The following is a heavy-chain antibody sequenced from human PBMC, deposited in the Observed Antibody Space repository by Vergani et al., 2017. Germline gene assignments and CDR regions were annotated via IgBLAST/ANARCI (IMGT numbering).Heavy chain of an antibody. CDR2: IRYDGSNK. J-gene: IGHJ3*02. CDR1: GFTFSSYG. CDR3: AKDSXYCGGDCYYDAFDM. V-gene: IGHV3-30*02. D-gene: IGHD2-21*02. Sequence: QVHLVESGGGVVQPGGSLTLSCAASGFTFSSYGMHWVRQAPGKGLEWVAFIRYDGSNKYYADSVKARFTSSRDNSRNTLYQQMNSLMAEDTAVYYCAKDSXYCGGDCYYDAFDMWGQGTMVTVSS.